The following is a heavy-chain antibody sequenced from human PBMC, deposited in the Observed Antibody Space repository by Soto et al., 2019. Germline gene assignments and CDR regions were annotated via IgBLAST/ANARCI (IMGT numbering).Heavy chain of an antibody. Sequence: QITLKESGPPLVKPTQTLTLTCTFSGFSLSTSGVGVAWIRQPPGKALEWLALIYWDDDKRYSPSLKSRLSTTRDTSKNQVVLTMTNMDPVDTGTYDCAHRRFDGWYLDYDYWGQGALVTVAS. D-gene: IGHD6-19*01. CDR1: GFSLSTSGVG. J-gene: IGHJ4*02. CDR2: IYWDDDK. V-gene: IGHV2-5*02. CDR3: AHRRFDGWYLDYDY.